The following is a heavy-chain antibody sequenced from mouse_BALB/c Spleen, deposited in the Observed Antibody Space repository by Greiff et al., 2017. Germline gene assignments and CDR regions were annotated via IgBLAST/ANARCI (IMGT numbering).Heavy chain of an antibody. J-gene: IGHJ4*01. CDR3: ARDWVYYYAMDY. CDR2: IRNKANGYTT. V-gene: IGHV7-3*02. Sequence: EVQVVESGGGLVQPGGSLRLSCATSGFTFTDYYMSWVRQPPGKALECLGFIRNKANGYTTEYSASVKGRFTISRDNSQSILYLQMNTLRAEDSATYYCARDWVYYYAMDYWGQGTSVTVSS. CDR1: GFTFTDYY.